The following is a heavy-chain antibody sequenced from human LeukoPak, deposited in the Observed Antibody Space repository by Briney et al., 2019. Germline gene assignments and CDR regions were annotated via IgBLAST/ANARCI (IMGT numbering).Heavy chain of an antibody. V-gene: IGHV7-4-1*02. D-gene: IGHD3-22*01. CDR3: ARDEVSVYYYDSSGYYYGWFDP. CDR1: GYTFTSYA. CDR2: INTNTGNP. J-gene: IGHJ5*02. Sequence: ASVKVSCKASGYTFTSYAMNWVRQAPGQGLEWMGWINTNTGNPTYAQGFTGRFVFSLDTSVSTAYLQISSLKAEDTAVYYCARDEVSVYYYDSSGYYYGWFDPWGQGTLVTVSS.